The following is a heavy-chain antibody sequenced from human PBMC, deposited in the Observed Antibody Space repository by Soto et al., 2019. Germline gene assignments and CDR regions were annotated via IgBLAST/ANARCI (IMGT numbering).Heavy chain of an antibody. D-gene: IGHD3-22*01. Sequence: GGSLRLSCAASGFTFSSYWMSWVRQAPGKGLEWVANIKQDGSEKYYVDSVKGRFTISRDNAKNSLYLQMNSLRAEDTAVYYRARSRDYYETFAAFDIWGQGTMVTVSS. J-gene: IGHJ3*02. CDR1: GFTFSSYW. CDR2: IKQDGSEK. CDR3: ARSRDYYETFAAFDI. V-gene: IGHV3-7*05.